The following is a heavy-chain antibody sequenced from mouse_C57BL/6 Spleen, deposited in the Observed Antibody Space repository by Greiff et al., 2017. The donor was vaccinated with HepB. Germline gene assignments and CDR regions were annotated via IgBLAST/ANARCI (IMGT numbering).Heavy chain of an antibody. CDR2: IDPETGGT. V-gene: IGHV1-15*01. CDR3: TRRGYYGSRGGYWYFDV. CDR1: GYTFTDYE. J-gene: IGHJ1*03. Sequence: VQLQQSGAELVRPGASVTLSCKASGYTFTDYEMHWVKQTPVHGLEWIGAIDPETGGTAYNQKFKGKAILTADKSSSTAYLELRSLTSEDSAVYYCTRRGYYGSRGGYWYFDVWGTGTTVTVSS. D-gene: IGHD1-1*01.